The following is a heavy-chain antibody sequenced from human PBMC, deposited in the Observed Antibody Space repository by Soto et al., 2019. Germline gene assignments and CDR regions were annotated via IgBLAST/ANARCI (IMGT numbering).Heavy chain of an antibody. CDR3: ARDGAGAYGLGWFDP. D-gene: IGHD2-21*01. V-gene: IGHV4-31*03. J-gene: IGHJ5*02. CDR1: GDSISRGGYY. Sequence: QVQLQESGPGLVKPSQTLSLTCTVSGDSISRGGYYWNWIRQHPRKGLGWIGYIYHSGRTNYNPSLKSRVTISVDTSTNKLSMELSSVTAADTAIYYCARDGAGAYGLGWFDPWGQGILVTVSS. CDR2: IYHSGRT.